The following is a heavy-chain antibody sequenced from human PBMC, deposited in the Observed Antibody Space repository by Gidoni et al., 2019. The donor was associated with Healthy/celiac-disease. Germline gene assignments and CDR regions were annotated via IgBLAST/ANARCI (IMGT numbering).Heavy chain of an antibody. CDR2: IKQDGSEK. Sequence: EVQLVESGGGLVQPGGSLRLSCAASGFTFSSYWMSWVRQAPGKGLEWVANIKQDGSEKYYVDSVKGRFTISRDNAKNSLYLQMNSLRAEDTAVYYCARDKAVEAWIQLWLRWGEFDYWGQGTLVTVSS. V-gene: IGHV3-7*03. D-gene: IGHD5-18*01. CDR3: ARDKAVEAWIQLWLRWGEFDY. CDR1: GFTFSSYW. J-gene: IGHJ4*02.